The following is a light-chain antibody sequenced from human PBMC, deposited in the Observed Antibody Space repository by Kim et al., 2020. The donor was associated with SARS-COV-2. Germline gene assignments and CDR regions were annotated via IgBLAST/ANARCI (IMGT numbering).Light chain of an antibody. CDR3: HQRSDWPLT. CDR2: DAS. CDR1: QSVGTS. V-gene: IGKV3-11*01. J-gene: IGKJ4*01. Sequence: EIVLTQSPATLSLSPGERASLSCRASQSVGTSLVWYQQKVGQAPRLLIYDASKRATDIPAKFSGSGSGTDFTLTISNLESEDFAVYYCHQRSDWPLTFVGGTKVDIK.